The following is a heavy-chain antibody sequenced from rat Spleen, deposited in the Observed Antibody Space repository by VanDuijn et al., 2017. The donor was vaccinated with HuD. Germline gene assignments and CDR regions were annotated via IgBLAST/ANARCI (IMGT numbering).Heavy chain of an antibody. CDR1: GFTFNNYW. Sequence: EVQLVESGGGLVQPGRSLKLSCVGSGFTFNNYWMAWIRQAPGKGLEWVASISPSGGSTYYRDSVKGRFTISRDNAKSTLYLQMDSLRSEDTATYYCARQGSGYSWFAYWGQGTLVTVSS. CDR2: ISPSGGST. CDR3: ARQGSGYSWFAY. J-gene: IGHJ3*01. D-gene: IGHD4-3*01. V-gene: IGHV5-31*01.